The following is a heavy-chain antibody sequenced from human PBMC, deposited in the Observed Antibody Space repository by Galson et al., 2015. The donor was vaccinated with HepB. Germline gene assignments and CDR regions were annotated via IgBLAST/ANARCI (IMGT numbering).Heavy chain of an antibody. D-gene: IGHD3-16*02. CDR3: ARGPIMITFGGVIPKGESDY. V-gene: IGHV3-21*01. J-gene: IGHJ4*02. Sequence: SLRLSCAASGFTFSSYSMNWVRQAPGKGLEWVSSISSSSSYIYYADSVKGRFTISRDNAKNSLYLQMNSLRAEDTAVYYCARGPIMITFGGVIPKGESDYWGQGTLVTVSS. CDR1: GFTFSSYS. CDR2: ISSSSSYI.